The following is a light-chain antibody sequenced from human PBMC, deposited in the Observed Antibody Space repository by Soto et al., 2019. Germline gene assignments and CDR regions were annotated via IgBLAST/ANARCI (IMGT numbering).Light chain of an antibody. CDR3: LQYYATPQT. CDR1: QSVXYNSNNKNY. CDR2: WAS. Sequence: DIVMTQSPDSLAVSLGERATINCKSSQSVXYNSNNKNYLAWYQQKPGQPPKLLIYWASTRESGVPDRFSGSGSGTDFTLTITSLQAEDVAVYYCLQYYATPQTFGQGTKVDIK. J-gene: IGKJ1*01. V-gene: IGKV4-1*01.